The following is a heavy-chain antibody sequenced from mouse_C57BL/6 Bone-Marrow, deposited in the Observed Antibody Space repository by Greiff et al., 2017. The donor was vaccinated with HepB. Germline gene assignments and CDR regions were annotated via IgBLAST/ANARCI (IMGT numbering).Heavy chain of an antibody. V-gene: IGHV5-6*02. CDR3: ARQVLPYFDY. CDR1: GFTFSSYG. J-gene: IGHJ2*01. CDR2: ISSGGSYT. Sequence: VKLVESGGDLVKPGGSLKLSCAASGFTFSSYGMSWVRQTPDKRLEWVATISSGGSYTYYPDSVKGRFTISRDNAKNTLYLQMSSLKSEDTAMYYCARQVLPYFDYWGQGTTLTVSS. D-gene: IGHD1-1*01.